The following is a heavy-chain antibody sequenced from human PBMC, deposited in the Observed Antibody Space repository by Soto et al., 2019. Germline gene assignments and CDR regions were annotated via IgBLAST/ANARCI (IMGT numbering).Heavy chain of an antibody. CDR3: TRGAGPGSGRYD. J-gene: IGHJ4*02. CDR2: VSTYNGNT. V-gene: IGHV1-18*01. D-gene: IGHD3-10*01. CDR1: GYIFTSFG. Sequence: QVQLVQSGAEVKKPGASVKVSCKASGYIFTSFGITWVRQAPGQGLEWMGWVSTYNGNTKYAQKLQGRDTMSPDTSTSTAYMKLRSLRSDDTAVYYCTRGAGPGSGRYDWGQGTLVTVSS.